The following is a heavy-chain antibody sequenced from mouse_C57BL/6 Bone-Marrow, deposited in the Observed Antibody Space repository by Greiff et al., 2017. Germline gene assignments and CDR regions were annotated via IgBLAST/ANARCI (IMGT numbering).Heavy chain of an antibody. Sequence: SGPELVKPGASVKLSCKASGYTFTSYDINWVKQRPGQGLAWIGWIYPRDGSTKYNEKFKGKATLTVDPSSSTEYMELHSLTSEDSAVYFCARLECDGSSGDWYFDVWGTGTTVTVSS. D-gene: IGHD1-1*01. J-gene: IGHJ1*03. CDR2: IYPRDGST. V-gene: IGHV1-85*01. CDR1: GYTFTSYD. CDR3: ARLECDGSSGDWYFDV.